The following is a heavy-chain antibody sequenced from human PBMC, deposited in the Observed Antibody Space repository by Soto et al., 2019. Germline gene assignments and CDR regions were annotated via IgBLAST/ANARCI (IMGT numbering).Heavy chain of an antibody. J-gene: IGHJ4*02. CDR1: GFTFSSYS. CDR3: ARTRAAEKWLAPGGPFDY. D-gene: IGHD6-19*01. Sequence: GGSLRLSCAASGFTFSSYSMNWVRQAPGKGLEWVSSISSSSSYIYYADSVKGRFTISRDNAKNSLYLQMNSLRAEDTAVYYCARTRAAEKWLAPGGPFDYWGQGTLVTVSS. V-gene: IGHV3-21*01. CDR2: ISSSSSYI.